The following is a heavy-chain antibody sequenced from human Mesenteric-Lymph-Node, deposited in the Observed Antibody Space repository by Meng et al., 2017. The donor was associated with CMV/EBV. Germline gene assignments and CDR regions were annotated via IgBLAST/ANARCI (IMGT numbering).Heavy chain of an antibody. J-gene: IGHJ4*02. CDR1: VGSISSSNW. Sequence: SLTCAVSVGSISSSNWWSWVRQPPGKGLEWIGEVFHSGSTNYNPSLKSRVTISVDRSKNHFSLQLTSVTAADTAIYYCSSRWTGYYVYWGQGTLVTVSS. CDR3: SSRWTGYYVY. D-gene: IGHD3/OR15-3a*01. CDR2: VFHSGST. V-gene: IGHV4-4*02.